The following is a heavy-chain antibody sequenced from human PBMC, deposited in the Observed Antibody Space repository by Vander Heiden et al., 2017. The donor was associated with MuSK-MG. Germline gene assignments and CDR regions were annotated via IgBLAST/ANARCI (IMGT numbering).Heavy chain of an antibody. CDR1: GGTFSSYA. CDR3: ARAEGYCSSTSCYSDAFDI. CDR2: IIPIFGTA. Sequence: QVQLVQSGAEVKKPGSSVKVSCKASGGTFSSYAISWVRQAPGQGLEWMGGIIPIFGTANYAQKFQGRVTITADESTSTAYMELSSLRSEDTAVYYCARAEGYCSSTSCYSDAFDIWGQGTMVTVSS. J-gene: IGHJ3*02. D-gene: IGHD2-2*01. V-gene: IGHV1-69*12.